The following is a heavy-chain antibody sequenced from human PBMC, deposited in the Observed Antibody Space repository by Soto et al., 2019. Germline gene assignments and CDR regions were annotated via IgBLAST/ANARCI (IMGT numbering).Heavy chain of an antibody. CDR3: AREGYSSSWYRAPDGMDI. J-gene: IGHJ6*02. CDR1: GGSIRSYY. V-gene: IGHV4-59*01. D-gene: IGHD6-13*01. CDR2: IYYSGST. Sequence: PSETLSLTCTVYGGSIRSYYWSWIRQPPGEGLEWIGNIYYSGSTNYNPSRKSRVTMSVDMSKNQVSLKLSSVTAADTAVYYCAREGYSSSWYRAPDGMDIWGQGTTVTVSS.